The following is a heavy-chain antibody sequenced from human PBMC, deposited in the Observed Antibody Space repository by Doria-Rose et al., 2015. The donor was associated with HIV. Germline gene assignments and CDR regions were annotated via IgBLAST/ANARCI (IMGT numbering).Heavy chain of an antibody. J-gene: IGHJ4*02. CDR2: TFSDDER. CDR1: GVSLSSPGMG. V-gene: IGHV2-26*01. CDR3: ARIKSSRWYHKYYFDF. Sequence: QESGPVLVKPTETLTLTCTVSGVSLSSPGMGVSWIRQPPGKALEWLANTFSDDERSYTTSLKSRPTISRGTSKSQVVLTMTDMDPVDTATYYCARIKSSRWYHKYYFDFWGQGTLVIVSA. D-gene: IGHD6-13*01.